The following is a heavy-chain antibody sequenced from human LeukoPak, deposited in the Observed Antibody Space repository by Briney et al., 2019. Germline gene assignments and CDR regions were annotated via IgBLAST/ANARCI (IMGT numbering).Heavy chain of an antibody. J-gene: IGHJ4*02. D-gene: IGHD1-1*01. CDR1: GFTFSSFS. CDR3: ARGGSGNWNAPFDD. Sequence: SGGSLRLSCAASGFTFSSFSMNWVRQAPGKGLEWVSSISSSSSYMYYADSVKGRFTISRDNAKNSLYLQMNSLRAEDTAVYYCARGGSGNWNAPFDDWGQGTLVTVSS. V-gene: IGHV3-21*01. CDR2: ISSSSSYM.